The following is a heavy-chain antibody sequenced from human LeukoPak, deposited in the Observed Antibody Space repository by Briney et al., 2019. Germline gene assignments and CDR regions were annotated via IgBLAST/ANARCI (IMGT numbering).Heavy chain of an antibody. V-gene: IGHV3-7*03. CDR1: GFTFSSCW. CDR2: IKQDGSEK. J-gene: IGHJ1*01. D-gene: IGHD3-10*01. Sequence: PGGSLRLSCAASGFTFSSCWMSWVRQAPGKGLEWVANIKQDGSEKYYVDSVKGRFTISRDNAKNSLYLQMNSLRAEDTAVYYCARPQGGSGGRYFQHWGQGTLVTVSS. CDR3: ARPQGGSGGRYFQH.